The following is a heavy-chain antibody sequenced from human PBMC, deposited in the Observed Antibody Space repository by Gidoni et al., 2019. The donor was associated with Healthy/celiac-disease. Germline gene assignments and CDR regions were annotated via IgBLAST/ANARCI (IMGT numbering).Heavy chain of an antibody. D-gene: IGHD4-17*01. J-gene: IGHJ3*02. CDR3: ARYTPTTVVTNDAFDI. V-gene: IGHV1-69*19. CDR1: GGTFSTYA. Sequence: VQPVQSGAEVKKPGSSVKVSCTASGGTFSTYAISWVRQAPGHGLEWMGGIIPFFGTANYAQKFQGRVTITADESTSTAYMELSSLRSEDTAVYYCARYTPTTVVTNDAFDIWGQGTMVTVSS. CDR2: IIPFFGTA.